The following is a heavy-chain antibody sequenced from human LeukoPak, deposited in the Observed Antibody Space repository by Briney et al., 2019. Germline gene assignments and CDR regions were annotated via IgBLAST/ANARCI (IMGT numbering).Heavy chain of an antibody. CDR3: ALNYYGSGTFDY. CDR2: IIPIFGTA. CDR1: GGTFSSYA. D-gene: IGHD3-10*01. V-gene: IGHV1-69*05. Sequence: SVKVSCKASGGTFSSYAISWVRQAPGLGLEWMGGIIPIFGTANYAQKFQGRVTITTDESTSTAYMELSSLRSEDTAVYYCALNYYGSGTFDYWGQGTLVTVSS. J-gene: IGHJ4*02.